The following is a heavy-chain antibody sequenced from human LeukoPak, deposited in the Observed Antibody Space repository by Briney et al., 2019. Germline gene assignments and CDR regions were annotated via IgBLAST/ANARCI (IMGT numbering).Heavy chain of an antibody. D-gene: IGHD3-9*01. CDR2: ISSSSRYI. V-gene: IGHV3-21*04. CDR3: AKEADDWYPRPFDY. Sequence: GGSLRLSCVASGFTFSSYNMNWVRQAPGKGLEWVSSISSSSRYIYYTDSMKGRFTISRDNAKNSLYLQMNSLTAEDTAVYYCAKEADDWYPRPFDYWGQGTLVTVSS. J-gene: IGHJ4*02. CDR1: GFTFSSYN.